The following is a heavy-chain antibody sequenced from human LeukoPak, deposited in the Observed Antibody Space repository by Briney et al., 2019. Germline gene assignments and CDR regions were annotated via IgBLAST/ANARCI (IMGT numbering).Heavy chain of an antibody. J-gene: IGHJ5*02. Sequence: SETLSLTCTVSGGSISSYYWSWIRQPPGKGLEWIGYIYTSGSTNYNPSLKSRVTISVDTSKNQFSLKLSSVTAADTAVYYCARHDSSSPRWFDPWGQGTLVTVSS. D-gene: IGHD6-6*01. V-gene: IGHV4-4*09. CDR1: GGSISSYY. CDR3: ARHDSSSPRWFDP. CDR2: IYTSGST.